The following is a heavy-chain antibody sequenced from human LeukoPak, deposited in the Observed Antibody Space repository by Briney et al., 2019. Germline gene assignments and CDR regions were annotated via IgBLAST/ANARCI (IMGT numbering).Heavy chain of an antibody. CDR1: GGSISSGGYY. D-gene: IGHD3-3*02. CDR2: IYYSGST. Sequence: ASETLSLTCTVSGGSISSGGYYWSWIRQHPGQGLEWIGYIYYSGSTYYNPSLKSRVTISGDTSKNQFSLKLSSVTAADTAVYYCARSAFEYFQHRGQGTLVTVSS. J-gene: IGHJ1*01. V-gene: IGHV4-31*03. CDR3: ARSAFEYFQH.